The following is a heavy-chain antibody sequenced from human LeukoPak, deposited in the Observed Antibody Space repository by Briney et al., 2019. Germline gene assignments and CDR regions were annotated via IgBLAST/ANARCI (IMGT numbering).Heavy chain of an antibody. CDR1: GFTFSSYW. D-gene: IGHD6-19*01. CDR2: IKQDGSEK. V-gene: IGHV3-7*01. Sequence: GGSLRLSCAASGFTFSSYWMSWVRQAPGKGLEWVANIKQDGSEKYYADSVKGRFTISRDNSKNTLYLQMNSLRAEDTAVYYCARVRQWLVLVLDAFDIWGQGTMVTVSS. J-gene: IGHJ3*02. CDR3: ARVRQWLVLVLDAFDI.